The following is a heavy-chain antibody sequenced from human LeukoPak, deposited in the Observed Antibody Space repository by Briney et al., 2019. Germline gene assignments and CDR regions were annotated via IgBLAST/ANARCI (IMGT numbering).Heavy chain of an antibody. CDR1: GFTLSSYS. J-gene: IGHJ5*02. Sequence: GGSLRLSCAASGFTLSSYSMNWVRQAPGKGLEWVSSISSSSSYIYYADSVKGRFPISRDNAKNSLYLQMNSLRAEDTAVYYCAVDIVVEVAAPGFDPWGQGTLVTVSS. CDR3: AVDIVVEVAAPGFDP. CDR2: ISSSSSYI. V-gene: IGHV3-21*01. D-gene: IGHD2-15*01.